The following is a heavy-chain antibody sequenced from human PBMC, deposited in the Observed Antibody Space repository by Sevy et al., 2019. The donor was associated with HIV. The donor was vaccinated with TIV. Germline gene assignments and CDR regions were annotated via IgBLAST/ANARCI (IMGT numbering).Heavy chain of an antibody. CDR2: ISGSGGST. V-gene: IGHV3-23*01. CDR1: GFTFNSYG. D-gene: IGHD3-16*02. Sequence: GGSLRLSCAASGFTFNSYGMHWVRQAPGKGLEWVSAISGSGGSTYYADSVKGRFTISRDNSKNTLYLQMNSLRAEDTAVYYCAKDRYARSQYYFDYWGQGTLVTVSS. J-gene: IGHJ4*02. CDR3: AKDRYARSQYYFDY.